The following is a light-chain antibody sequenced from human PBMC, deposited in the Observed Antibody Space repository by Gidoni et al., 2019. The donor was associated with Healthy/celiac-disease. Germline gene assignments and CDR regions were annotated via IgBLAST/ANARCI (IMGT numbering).Light chain of an antibody. CDR2: LGS. J-gene: IGKJ3*01. CDR3: MQALQTPFT. V-gene: IGKV2-28*01. CDR1: QSLLHSNGYNY. Sequence: DIVMTQSPLSMPVTTGEPASISCRSSQSLLHSNGYNYLDWYMQKQGQSPQLLIYLGSNRASGVPDRVSSRRSGTDCKLKISRVEAEDVGVYYCMQALQTPFTFGPGTKVDIK.